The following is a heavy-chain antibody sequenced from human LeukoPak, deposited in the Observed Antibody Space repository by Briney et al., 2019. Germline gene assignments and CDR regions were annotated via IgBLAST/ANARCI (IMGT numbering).Heavy chain of an antibody. J-gene: IGHJ4*02. CDR1: GFTVSSNY. CDR2: ISGSGGST. D-gene: IGHD2-15*01. Sequence: GGSLRLSCAASGFTVSSNYMSWVRQAPGKGLEWVSAISGSGGSTYYADSVKGRFTISRDNSKNTLYLQMNSLRAEDTAVYYCAKDMKACSGGSCYSGLFDYWGQGTLVTVSS. V-gene: IGHV3-23*01. CDR3: AKDMKACSGGSCYSGLFDY.